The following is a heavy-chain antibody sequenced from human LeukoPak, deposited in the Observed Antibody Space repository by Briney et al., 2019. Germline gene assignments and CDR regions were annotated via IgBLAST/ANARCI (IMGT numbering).Heavy chain of an antibody. CDR1: GFTFSTYW. Sequence: PGGSLRLSCAASGFTFSTYWMAWVRQAPGKGLEWVANIKQDGGQKNYVDSVRGRFIISRDNDKNLLYLQMNSLRAEDTAVYHCARDVGGNLDYWGQGILVTVSS. CDR3: ARDVGGNLDY. D-gene: IGHD1-26*01. V-gene: IGHV3-7*05. J-gene: IGHJ4*02. CDR2: IKQDGGQK.